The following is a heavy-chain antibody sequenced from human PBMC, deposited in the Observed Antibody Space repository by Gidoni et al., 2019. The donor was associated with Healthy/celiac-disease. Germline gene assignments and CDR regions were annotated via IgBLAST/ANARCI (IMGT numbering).Heavy chain of an antibody. J-gene: IGHJ4*02. V-gene: IGHV3-21*01. CDR3: ARGGTADYYGSGSYFDY. CDR1: GFTFSSHS. Sequence: EVQLVESGGGLVKPGVSLRLSCAASGFTFSSHSMNWVRQAPGKGLAWVSSISSSSSYIYYADSVKGRFTISRDNAKNSLYLQMNSLRAEDTAVYYCARGGTADYYGSGSYFDYWGQGTLVTVSS. D-gene: IGHD3-10*01. CDR2: ISSSSSYI.